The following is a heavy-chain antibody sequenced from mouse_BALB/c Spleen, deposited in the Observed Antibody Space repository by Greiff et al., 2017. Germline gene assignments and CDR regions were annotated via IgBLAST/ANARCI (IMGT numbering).Heavy chain of an antibody. CDR2: INPGRGGT. D-gene: IGHD2-10*02. J-gene: IGHJ4*01. CDR3: AISRYGNPFYYYAMDY. V-gene: IGHV1-54*01. Sequence: QVQLQQSGAELVRPGTSVKVSCKASGYAFTNYLIEWVKQRPGQGLEWIGVINPGRGGTNYNEKFKGKATLTADKSSSTAYMQLSSLTSDDSAVYFCAISRYGNPFYYYAMDYWGQGTSVTVSS. CDR1: GYAFTNYL.